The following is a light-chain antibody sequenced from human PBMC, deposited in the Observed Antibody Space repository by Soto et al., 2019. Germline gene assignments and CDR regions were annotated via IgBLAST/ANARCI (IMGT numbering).Light chain of an antibody. CDR3: CSYAGSSMHAV. CDR2: EVT. J-gene: IGLJ1*01. Sequence: QSALTQPASVSGSPGQSITISCTGTSSDVGSYNLVSWYQQHPGKAPKLMIFEVTKRPSGVSSRFSGSKSDNTASLTISGLQTEDEADYYCCSYAGSSMHAVFGTGTKLTVL. CDR1: SSDVGSYNL. V-gene: IGLV2-23*02.